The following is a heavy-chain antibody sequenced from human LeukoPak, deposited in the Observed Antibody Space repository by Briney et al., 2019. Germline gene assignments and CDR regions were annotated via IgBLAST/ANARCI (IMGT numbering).Heavy chain of an antibody. D-gene: IGHD3-9*01. V-gene: IGHV1-18*01. J-gene: IGHJ4*02. CDR2: ISAYNGNT. CDR3: AREGGYYDILTGYSDI. Sequence: GASVKVSCKASGYTFTSYGISWVRQAPGQGLEWMGWISAYNGNTNYAQKLQGRVTMTTDTSTSTAYMELRSLRSNDTAVYYCAREGGYYDILTGYSDIWGQGTLVTVSS. CDR1: GYTFTSYG.